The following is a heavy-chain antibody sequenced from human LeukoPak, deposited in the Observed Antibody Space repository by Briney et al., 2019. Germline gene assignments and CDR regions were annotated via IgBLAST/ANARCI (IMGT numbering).Heavy chain of an antibody. Sequence: TSETLSLTCAVSGGSFSGYYWYWIRQPPGKGLDWIGEINHGESTNYNPSLKSRATLSVDTSKNQFSLKLTSVTAADTALYYCARGRTYYYDTSGYYPSIYYGMDVWGQGNTVIVSS. D-gene: IGHD3-22*01. CDR2: INHGEST. J-gene: IGHJ6*01. CDR3: ARGRTYYYDTSGYYPSIYYGMDV. V-gene: IGHV4-34*01. CDR1: GGSFSGYY.